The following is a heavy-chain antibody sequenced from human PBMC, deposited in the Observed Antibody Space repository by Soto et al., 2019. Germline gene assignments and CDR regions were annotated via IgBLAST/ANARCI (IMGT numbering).Heavy chain of an antibody. D-gene: IGHD4-4*01. J-gene: IGHJ3*02. CDR1: GFTFSSHW. V-gene: IGHV3-74*01. CDR3: AREVYSNYDYDCFDI. CDR2: INTDGRAT. Sequence: EVQLVESGGGLVQPGGSLRLSCGASGFTFSSHWMHWVRQAPGKGLMWVSRINTDGRATSYADSVKGRFTISRDNAKNTLYLQMNSLRVEDTALYFCAREVYSNYDYDCFDIWGQGTMVTVSP.